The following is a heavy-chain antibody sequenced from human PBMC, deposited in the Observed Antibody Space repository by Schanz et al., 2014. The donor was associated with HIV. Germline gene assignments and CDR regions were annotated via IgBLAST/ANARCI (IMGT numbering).Heavy chain of an antibody. CDR3: ARAPSDFWMAYFDY. CDR2: IWYDGSYK. D-gene: IGHD3-3*01. J-gene: IGHJ4*02. CDR1: GFTFSNFA. Sequence: QVQLVESGGGVVQPGRSLRLSCAASGFTFSNFAMHWVRQAPGKGLEWAAVIWYDGSYKYYADSVKGRFTISRDNSKNTLYLQMNSLRAEDTAVYYCARAPSDFWMAYFDYWGQGTLVTVSS. V-gene: IGHV3-33*01.